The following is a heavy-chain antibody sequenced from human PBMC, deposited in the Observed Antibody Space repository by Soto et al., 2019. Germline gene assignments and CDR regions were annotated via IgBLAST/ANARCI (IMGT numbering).Heavy chain of an antibody. CDR1: GYTFTSYG. D-gene: IGHD6-6*01. CDR2: ISAYNGNT. CDR3: AGYSSSSAQYYYYGMDV. Sequence: EASVTVSCKDSGYTFTSYGISWVRPATGQGLEWMGWISAYNGNTNYAQKLQGRVTMTTDTSTSTAYMELRSLRSDDTAVYYCAGYSSSSAQYYYYGMDVWGQGTTVTVSS. V-gene: IGHV1-18*01. J-gene: IGHJ6*02.